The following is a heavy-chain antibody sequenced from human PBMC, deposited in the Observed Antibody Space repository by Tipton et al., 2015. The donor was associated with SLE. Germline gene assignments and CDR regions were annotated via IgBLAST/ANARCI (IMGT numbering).Heavy chain of an antibody. D-gene: IGHD2-15*01. CDR1: DGSFSAYN. J-gene: IGHJ4*02. Sequence: GLVKPSETLSLTCGVYDGSFSAYNWNWIRQSPGKGLEWIGEINHSGSPNYNPSLKSRVTISVDTSKNQFSLRLPSVTAADTAVYFCARRSGGWLYFDSWGQGTLVTVSS. CDR3: ARRSGGWLYFDS. CDR2: INHSGSP. V-gene: IGHV4-34*01.